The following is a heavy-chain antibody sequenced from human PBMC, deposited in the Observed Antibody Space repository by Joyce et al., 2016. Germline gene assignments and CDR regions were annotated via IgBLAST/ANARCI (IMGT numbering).Heavy chain of an antibody. CDR2: VSIDGSDK. Sequence: QVLLEESGGGVVQPGRSLRLSCAASGFNFSNYAMHWVRQAPGKGLEWVALVSIDGSDKYYADSLRGRLTISRDNSESTLYLHMISLRPEDTAVYYCARDFTLVRGIAYYYYGMDVWGLGTTVTVSS. CDR1: GFNFSNYA. V-gene: IGHV3-30*04. D-gene: IGHD3-10*01. CDR3: ARDFTLVRGIAYYYYGMDV. J-gene: IGHJ6*01.